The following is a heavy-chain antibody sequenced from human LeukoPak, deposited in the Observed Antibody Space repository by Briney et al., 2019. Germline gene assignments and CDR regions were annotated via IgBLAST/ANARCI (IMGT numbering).Heavy chain of an antibody. CDR2: ISSSSSYI. D-gene: IGHD1-14*01. Sequence: PGGSLRLSCAASGFTFSSYAMNWVRQAPGKGLEWVSSISSSSSYIYYADSVKGRFTISRDNARNSLYLQMNSLRAEDTAVYYCARVPDTELDYWGQGTLVTVSS. CDR3: ARVPDTELDY. CDR1: GFTFSSYA. V-gene: IGHV3-21*01. J-gene: IGHJ4*02.